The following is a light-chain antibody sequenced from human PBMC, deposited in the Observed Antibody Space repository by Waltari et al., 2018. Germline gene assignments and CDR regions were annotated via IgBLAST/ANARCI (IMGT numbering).Light chain of an antibody. CDR2: RAS. J-gene: IGKJ1*01. V-gene: IGKV1-12*01. Sequence: DTQMTQSPTSLSASVGDRVTITCRASQGVSSWLAWYQQKPGKAPNLLIYRASSLQSGVPSRFSGSGSGTDFTLTISSLQPEDFATYFCQQYNSAPWTFGQGTKVEIK. CDR3: QQYNSAPWT. CDR1: QGVSSW.